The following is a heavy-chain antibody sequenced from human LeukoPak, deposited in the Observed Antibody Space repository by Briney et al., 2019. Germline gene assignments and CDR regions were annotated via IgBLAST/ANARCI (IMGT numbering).Heavy chain of an antibody. CDR2: INPNSGGT. D-gene: IGHD2-21*02. CDR3: ARSPTNCGGDCYPDY. V-gene: IGHV1-2*02. Sequence: ASVKVSCKASGYTFTGYCVHWVRQAPGQGLEWMGWINPNSGGTNYAQKFQGRVTMTRGRSISTAYMELNRLRSDETAVYYCARSPTNCGGDCYPDYWGQGTLVTVSS. CDR1: GYTFTGYC. J-gene: IGHJ4*02.